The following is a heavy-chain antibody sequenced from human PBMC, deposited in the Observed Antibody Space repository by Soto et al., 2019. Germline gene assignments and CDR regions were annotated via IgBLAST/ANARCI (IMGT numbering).Heavy chain of an antibody. V-gene: IGHV4-31*03. D-gene: IGHD3-3*01. CDR3: ARGARSFFGVVIEVDP. CDR1: GGSISSGGYY. J-gene: IGHJ5*02. Sequence: QVQLQESGPGLVKPSQTLSLTCTVSGGSISSGGYYWSWIRQHPGKGLEWIGYIYYSGRTYYNPSLKSRVTISVDTSKNQFSLKLSSVTAADTAVYYCARGARSFFGVVIEVDPWGQGTLVTVSS. CDR2: IYYSGRT.